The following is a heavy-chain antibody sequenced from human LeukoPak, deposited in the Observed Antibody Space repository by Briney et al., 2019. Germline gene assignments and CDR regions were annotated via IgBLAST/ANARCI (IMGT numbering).Heavy chain of an antibody. J-gene: IGHJ5*02. Sequence: GGSLRLSCAASGFTFSSYGMHWVRQAPGKGLEWVAFIRYDGSNKYYADSVKGRFTISRDNSKNTLCLQMNSLRAEDTAVYYCAKDGGYCSSTSCPEDNWFDPWGQGTLVTVSS. CDR1: GFTFSSYG. D-gene: IGHD2-2*01. V-gene: IGHV3-30*02. CDR2: IRYDGSNK. CDR3: AKDGGYCSSTSCPEDNWFDP.